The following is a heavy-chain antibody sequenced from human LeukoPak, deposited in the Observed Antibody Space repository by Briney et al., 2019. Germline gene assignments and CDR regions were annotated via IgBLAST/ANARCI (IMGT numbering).Heavy chain of an antibody. CDR3: ARAFRFLEWLSAFDI. V-gene: IGHV3-21*01. J-gene: IGHJ3*02. CDR1: GFTFNTYT. D-gene: IGHD3-3*01. Sequence: GGSLRLSCAASGFTFNTYTMNWVRQAPGKGLEWVSSISSGTSYIYYADSVKGRFTISRDNAKNSLYLQMNSLRAEDTAVYYCARAFRFLEWLSAFDIWGQGTMVTVSS. CDR2: ISSGTSYI.